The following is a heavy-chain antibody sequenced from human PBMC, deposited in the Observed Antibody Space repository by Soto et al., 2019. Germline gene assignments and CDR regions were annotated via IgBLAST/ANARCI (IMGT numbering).Heavy chain of an antibody. Sequence: GASVKVSCKASGYTFTSYGISWVRQAPGQGLEWMGWTSAYNGNTNYAQKLQGRVTMTTDTSTSTAYMELRSLRSDDTAVYYCARFRLRRITIFGVVPSYYYGMDVWGQGTTVTVSS. V-gene: IGHV1-18*01. D-gene: IGHD3-3*01. CDR3: ARFRLRRITIFGVVPSYYYGMDV. CDR2: TSAYNGNT. J-gene: IGHJ6*02. CDR1: GYTFTSYG.